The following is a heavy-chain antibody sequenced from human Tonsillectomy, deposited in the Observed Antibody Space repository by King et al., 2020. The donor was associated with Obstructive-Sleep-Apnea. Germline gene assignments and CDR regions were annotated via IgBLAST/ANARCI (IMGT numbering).Heavy chain of an antibody. CDR3: AKVRGQYYYYYGMDV. D-gene: IGHD3-10*01. Sequence: VQLVQSGGGLVKPGGSLRLSCAASGFTFSDYYMSWIRQAPGKGLEWVSYISSSSSYTNYADSVKGRFSISRDNAKNSLYLQMNSLRAEDTAVYYCAKVRGQYYYYYGMDVWGHGTTVTVSS. CDR1: GFTFSDYY. V-gene: IGHV3-11*06. CDR2: ISSSSSYT. J-gene: IGHJ6*02.